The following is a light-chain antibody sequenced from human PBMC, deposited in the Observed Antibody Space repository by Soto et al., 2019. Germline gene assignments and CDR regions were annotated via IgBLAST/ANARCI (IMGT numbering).Light chain of an antibody. J-gene: IGKJ1*01. V-gene: IGKV3-20*01. CDR2: DAS. CDR1: ESISRDY. CDR3: QHYDSARWT. Sequence: EVVLTQSAGTLYLSPGQCATPSCSPSESISRDYLAWYHQRPGQAPRLLIYDASRRATGIPDRFSGSGSGTDFSPTISRLEPEDFAVYYCQHYDSARWTFGLGTKVDIK.